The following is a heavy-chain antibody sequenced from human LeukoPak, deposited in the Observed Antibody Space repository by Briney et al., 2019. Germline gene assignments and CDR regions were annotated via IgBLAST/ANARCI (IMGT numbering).Heavy chain of an antibody. V-gene: IGHV4-61*08. CDR2: IYYSGST. CDR1: GGSISSGGYY. Sequence: SETLSLTCTVSGGSISSGGYYWSWIRQHPGKGLEWIGYIYYSGSTNYNPSLKSRVTISVDTSKNQFSLKLSSVTAADTAVYYCARHLSRGFDPWGQGTLVTVSS. CDR3: ARHLSRGFDP. J-gene: IGHJ5*02.